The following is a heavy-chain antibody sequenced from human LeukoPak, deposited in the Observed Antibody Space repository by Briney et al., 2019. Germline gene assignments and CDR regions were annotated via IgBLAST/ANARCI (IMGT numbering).Heavy chain of an antibody. J-gene: IGHJ5*02. CDR3: ARVYYYDSSGYYYWFDP. Sequence: ASVKVSCKASGGAFSIYAISWVRQAPGQGLEWMGGIIPIFGTANYAQKFQGRVTITADESTSTAYMELSSLRSEDTAVYYCARVYYYDSSGYYYWFDPWGQGTLVTVS. CDR2: IIPIFGTA. V-gene: IGHV1-69*13. D-gene: IGHD3-22*01. CDR1: GGAFSIYA.